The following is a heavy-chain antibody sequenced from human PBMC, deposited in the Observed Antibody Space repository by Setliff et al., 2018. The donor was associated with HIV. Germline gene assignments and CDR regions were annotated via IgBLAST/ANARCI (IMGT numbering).Heavy chain of an antibody. V-gene: IGHV4-4*02. CDR3: ARDLNYYDSSGSPYFDY. CDR1: GGSISSDNW. CDR2: IYHSGST. J-gene: IGHJ4*02. D-gene: IGHD3-22*01. Sequence: PSETLSLTCAVSGGSISSDNWWNWVRQPPGKGLEWIGEIYHSGSTNYNPSLKSRVRSSVDTSTNQFSLNLSSVTAEDTAVYYCARDLNYYDSSGSPYFDYWGQGTRVTVAS.